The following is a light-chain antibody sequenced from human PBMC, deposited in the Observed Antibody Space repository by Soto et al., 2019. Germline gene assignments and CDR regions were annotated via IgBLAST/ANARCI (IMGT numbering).Light chain of an antibody. CDR2: DAS. CDR1: QGVGSN. J-gene: IGKJ4*01. Sequence: IVVTQSPATLSVSPGERVTLSCRASQGVGSNLAWYQQRPGQAPRLLIYDASTRATGIPDRFSGSGSGTELTLTISSLQSEDFAVYYCQQFNIWPHMLSFGGGTTLE. CDR3: QQFNIWPHMLS. V-gene: IGKV3-15*01.